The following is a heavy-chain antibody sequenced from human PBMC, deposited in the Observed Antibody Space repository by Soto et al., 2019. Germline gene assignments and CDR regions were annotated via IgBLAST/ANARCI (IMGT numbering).Heavy chain of an antibody. J-gene: IGHJ4*02. D-gene: IGHD5-12*01. CDR1: GFLFRKYA. CDR3: ARDPYGGYIFDS. Sequence: QVQLVDSGGGVGQPGTSLRLSCAASGFLFRKYAMHWVRQSPAKGLEWLAVISFDGANIFYAGDAKGRFTISRDNSKQKLYLQLDSLRPEDTGVYFCARDPYGGYIFDSWGQGTQVTRSS. CDR2: ISFDGANI. V-gene: IGHV3-30-3*01.